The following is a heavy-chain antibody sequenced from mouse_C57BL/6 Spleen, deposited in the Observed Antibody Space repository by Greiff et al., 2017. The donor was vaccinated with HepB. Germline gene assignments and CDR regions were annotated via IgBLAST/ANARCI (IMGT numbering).Heavy chain of an antibody. Sequence: QVQLQQPGAELVKPGASVKLSCKASGYTFTSYWMQWVKQRPGQGLEWIGEIDPSDSYTNYNQKLKGKATLTVDTSSSTAYMQLSSLTSEDSAVYYCARSDYYYGSSYGHWYFDVWGTGTTVTVSS. V-gene: IGHV1-50*01. CDR1: GYTFTSYW. D-gene: IGHD1-1*01. CDR3: ARSDYYYGSSYGHWYFDV. J-gene: IGHJ1*03. CDR2: IDPSDSYT.